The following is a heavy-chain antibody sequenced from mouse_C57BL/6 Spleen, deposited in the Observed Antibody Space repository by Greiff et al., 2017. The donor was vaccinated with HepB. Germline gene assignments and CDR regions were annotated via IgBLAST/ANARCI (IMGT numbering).Heavy chain of an antibody. CDR1: GFTFSDYG. CDR3: ARRRVYYFYFDV. J-gene: IGHJ1*03. CDR2: ISSGSSTI. D-gene: IGHD1-1*01. Sequence: EVQLQESGGGLVKPGGSLKLSCAASGFTFSDYGMHWVRQAPEKGLEWVAYISSGSSTIYYADTVKGRFTISRDNAKNTLFLQMTSLRSEDTAMYYCARRRVYYFYFDVWGTGTTVTVSS. V-gene: IGHV5-17*01.